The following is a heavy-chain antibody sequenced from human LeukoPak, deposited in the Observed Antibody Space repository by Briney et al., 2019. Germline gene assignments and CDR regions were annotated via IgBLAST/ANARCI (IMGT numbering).Heavy chain of an antibody. D-gene: IGHD6-13*01. CDR3: AREVGLIAAAGFDY. J-gene: IGHJ4*02. CDR2: ISSSSSYI. Sequence: GGSLRLSCAASGFTFSSYSMNWVRQAPGKGLEWVSSISSSSSYIYYADSVKGRFTISRDNAKNSLYLKMNSLRAEDTAVYYCAREVGLIAAAGFDYWGQGTLVTVSS. CDR1: GFTFSSYS. V-gene: IGHV3-21*01.